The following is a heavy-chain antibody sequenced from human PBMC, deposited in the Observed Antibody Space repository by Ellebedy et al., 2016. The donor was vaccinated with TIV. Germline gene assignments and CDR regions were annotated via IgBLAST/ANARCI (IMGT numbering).Heavy chain of an antibody. Sequence: MPGGSLRLSCTVSGGSISSYYWSWIRQPPGKGLEWIGYIYYSGSTNYNPSLKSRVTISVDTSKNQFSLKLSSVTAADTAVYYCARDTLRYFDWFREKFDPWGQGTLVTVSS. CDR1: GGSISSYY. CDR2: IYYSGST. V-gene: IGHV4-59*01. CDR3: ARDTLRYFDWFREKFDP. J-gene: IGHJ5*02. D-gene: IGHD3-9*01.